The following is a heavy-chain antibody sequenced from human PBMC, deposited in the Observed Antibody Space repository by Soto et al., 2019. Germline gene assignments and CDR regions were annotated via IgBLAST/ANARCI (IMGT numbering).Heavy chain of an antibody. D-gene: IGHD4-4*01. CDR3: AKSDSNYGYNWFDP. V-gene: IGHV3-30*18. CDR1: GFTFSSYG. Sequence: QVQLVESGGGVVQPGRSLRLSCAASGFTFSSYGMHWVRQAPGKGLEWVALISYDGNNKFYADSVQGRFTISRDNSKNTLYLQMNSLRAEDTAVYYCAKSDSNYGYNWFDPWGKGTLVTVS. J-gene: IGHJ5*02. CDR2: ISYDGNNK.